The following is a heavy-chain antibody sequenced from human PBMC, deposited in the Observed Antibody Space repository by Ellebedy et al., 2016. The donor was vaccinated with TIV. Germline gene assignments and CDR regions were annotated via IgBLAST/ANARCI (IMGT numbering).Heavy chain of an antibody. CDR3: AKGPGASGWYNWFNP. J-gene: IGHJ5*02. CDR1: GFTFDDYA. CDR2: ISWNSGSI. V-gene: IGHV3-9*01. Sequence: GGSLRLXXAASGFTFDDYAMHWVRQAPGKGLEWVSGISWNSGSIGYADSVKGRFTISRDNAKNSLYLQMTSLRAEDTALYYCAKGPGASGWYNWFNPWGQGTLVTVSS. D-gene: IGHD6-19*01.